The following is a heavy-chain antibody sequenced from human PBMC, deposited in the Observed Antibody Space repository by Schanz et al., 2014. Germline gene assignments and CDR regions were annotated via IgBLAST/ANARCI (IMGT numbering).Heavy chain of an antibody. Sequence: VQLVESGGGLVKPGGSLRLSCAASGFTMRDEWMSWVRQAPGKGLEWVSYISRDGTTSYYADSVKGRFTISRDNAKNSLYLEMTGLRGEDTAVYYCARENLNWEAFDNWGQGTVVTVSS. CDR1: GFTMRDEW. V-gene: IGHV3-11*01. D-gene: IGHD7-27*01. CDR2: ISRDGTTS. J-gene: IGHJ3*02. CDR3: ARENLNWEAFDN.